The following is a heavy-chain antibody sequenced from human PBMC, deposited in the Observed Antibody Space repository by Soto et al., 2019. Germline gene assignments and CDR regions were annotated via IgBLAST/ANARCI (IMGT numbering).Heavy chain of an antibody. CDR3: ARDSRAINYGGNSVWVYYYYGMDV. V-gene: IGHV1-69*13. J-gene: IGHJ6*02. Sequence: SVKVSCKASGGTFSSYAISWVRQASGQGLEWMGGIIPIFGTANYAQKFQGRVTITADESTSTAYMELSSLRSEDTAVYYCARDSRAINYGGNSVWVYYYYGMDVWGQGTTVTVSS. CDR2: IIPIFGTA. D-gene: IGHD4-17*01. CDR1: GGTFSSYA.